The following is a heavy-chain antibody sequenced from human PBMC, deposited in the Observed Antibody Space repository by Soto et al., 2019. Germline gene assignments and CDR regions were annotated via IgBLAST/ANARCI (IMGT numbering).Heavy chain of an antibody. CDR1: GVSIDNFF. CDR2: VSQGWAAAYMFEGETN. V-gene: IGHV4-59*01. CDR3: ARDRGGITVSSKPLGEWFDP. Sequence: QVQLQESGPGLLRPSETLSLTCTVSGVSIDNFFWSWIRQTPGKGLEWLGYVSQGWAAAYMFEGETNSYNPALESRATISRDSPKNQFSLKLTSVTAADTAVYYCARDRGGITVSSKPLGEWFDPWGQGTLVTVSS. J-gene: IGHJ5*02. D-gene: IGHD3-16*01.